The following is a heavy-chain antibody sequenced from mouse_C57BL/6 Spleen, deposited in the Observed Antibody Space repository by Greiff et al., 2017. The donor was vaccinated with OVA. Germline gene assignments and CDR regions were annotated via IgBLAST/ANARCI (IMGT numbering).Heavy chain of an antibody. J-gene: IGHJ2*01. CDR2: ISDGGSYT. CDR1: GFTFSSYA. V-gene: IGHV5-4*01. Sequence: EVKLVESGGGLVKPGGSLKLSCAASGFTFSSYAMSWVRQTPEKRLEWVSTISDGGSYTYYPDNVTGRFTISRDNAKNNLYLQMSHLKSEDTAMYYCARDKSTHFDYWGQGTTLTVSS. D-gene: IGHD2-1*01. CDR3: ARDKSTHFDY.